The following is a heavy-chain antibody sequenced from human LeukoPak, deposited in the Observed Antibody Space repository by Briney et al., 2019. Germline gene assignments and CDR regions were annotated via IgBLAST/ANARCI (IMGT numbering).Heavy chain of an antibody. D-gene: IGHD3-22*01. CDR3: ARAWYYYDSSGYYPFDY. J-gene: IGHJ4*02. CDR1: GGSINNYY. V-gene: IGHV4-59*12. Sequence: SETLSLTCTVSGGSINNYYWSWSRQPPGKGLEWIGYIYYSGSTNYNPSLKSRVTISVDTSKNQFSLKLSSVTAADTAVYYCARAWYYYDSSGYYPFDYWGQGTLVTVSS. CDR2: IYYSGST.